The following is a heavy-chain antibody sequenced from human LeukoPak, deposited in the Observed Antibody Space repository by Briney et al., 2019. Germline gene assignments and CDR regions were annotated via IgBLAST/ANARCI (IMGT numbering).Heavy chain of an antibody. CDR1: GFTFSSYG. CDR2: IRYDGSNK. J-gene: IGHJ4*02. Sequence: GGSLRLSCAASGFTFSSYGMHWVRQAPGKGLEWVAFIRYDGSNKYYADSVKGRFTISRDNSKNTLYLQMNSLRAEDTAVYYCAKDRPPASTEPKTSFFDYWGQGTLVTVSS. D-gene: IGHD3-16*02. V-gene: IGHV3-30*02. CDR3: AKDRPPASTEPKTSFFDY.